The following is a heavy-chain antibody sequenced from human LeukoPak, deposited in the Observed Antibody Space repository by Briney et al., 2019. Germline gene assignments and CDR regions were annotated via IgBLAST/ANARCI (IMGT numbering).Heavy chain of an antibody. Sequence: ASVKVSCKASGYDFTSVGITWVRRAPGQGLEWMGWISPYNGNTRYAQKFQGRVAMTTDTSTTTAYMELRGLRFNDTAVYYCARAGSGSGWYFYYWGQGTLVTVSS. CDR1: GYDFTSVG. D-gene: IGHD6-19*01. J-gene: IGHJ4*02. CDR3: ARAGSGSGWYFYY. CDR2: ISPYNGNT. V-gene: IGHV1-18*01.